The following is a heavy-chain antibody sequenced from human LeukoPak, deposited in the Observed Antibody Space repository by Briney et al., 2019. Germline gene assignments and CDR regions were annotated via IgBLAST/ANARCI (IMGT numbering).Heavy chain of an antibody. V-gene: IGHV4-61*02. CDR1: GDSITSSSYY. D-gene: IGHD1-26*01. CDR2: IYTSGST. CDR3: ATEVGATWVFGY. Sequence: SETLSLTCTVSGDSITSSSYYWSWIRQPAGKGLEWIGRIYTSGSTNYNPSLKSRVTISVDTSKNQFSLKLSSVTAADTAVYYCATEVGATWVFGYWGQGTLVTVSS. J-gene: IGHJ4*02.